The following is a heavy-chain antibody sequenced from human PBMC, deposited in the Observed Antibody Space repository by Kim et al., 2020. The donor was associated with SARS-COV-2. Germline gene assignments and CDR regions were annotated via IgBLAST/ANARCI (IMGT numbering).Heavy chain of an antibody. V-gene: IGHV4-39*01. CDR1: GGSISSSSYY. D-gene: IGHD6-19*01. Sequence: SETLSLTCTVSGGSISSSSYYWGWIRQPPGKGLEWIGSIYYSGSTYYNPSLKSRVTISVDTSKNQFSLKLSSVTAADTAVYYCASLGIAVAGYYYYGMDVWGQGTTVTVSS. CDR3: ASLGIAVAGYYYYGMDV. J-gene: IGHJ6*02. CDR2: IYYSGST.